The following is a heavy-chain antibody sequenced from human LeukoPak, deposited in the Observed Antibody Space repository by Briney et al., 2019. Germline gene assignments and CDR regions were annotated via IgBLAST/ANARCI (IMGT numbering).Heavy chain of an antibody. Sequence: AGGSLRLPCAASGFTFSTYEINWVRQAPGKGLGWISYISSSANTIYYADSVKGRFTISRDNAKHSLYLQMNSLAADDPAVSYCATRSGCTFDYWGKGTLVTVSS. J-gene: IGHJ4*02. CDR2: ISSSANTI. CDR3: ATRSGCTFDY. V-gene: IGHV3-48*03. D-gene: IGHD4/OR15-4a*01. CDR1: GFTFSTYE.